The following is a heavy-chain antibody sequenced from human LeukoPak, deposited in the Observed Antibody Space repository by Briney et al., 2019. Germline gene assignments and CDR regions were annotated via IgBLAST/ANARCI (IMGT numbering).Heavy chain of an antibody. CDR2: ISYDGSNK. CDR1: VFTFSSYA. J-gene: IGHJ4*02. D-gene: IGHD6-13*01. CDR3: AKRGHYSIDWYHDFDY. V-gene: IGHV3-30-3*01. Sequence: SGGSLRLSCAASVFTFSSYAMQWVRQAPGKGLEWVAVISYDGSNKYYADSVKGRFTISRDNSKNTLYLQMNSLRAEDTAVYYCAKRGHYSIDWYHDFDYWGQGTLVTVSS.